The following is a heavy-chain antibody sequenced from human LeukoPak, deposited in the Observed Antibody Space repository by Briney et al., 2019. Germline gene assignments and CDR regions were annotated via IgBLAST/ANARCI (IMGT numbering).Heavy chain of an antibody. Sequence: PGGSLRLSCAASGFTFSSYWMSWIRQAAGKGLEWVSVIYGSSRTYYADPVKGRFTISRDNSKNTVYLQMDSLRAEDTAVYYCARDRADGYNYGDYFDNWGQGTLVTVSS. D-gene: IGHD5-18*01. CDR2: IYGSSRT. CDR3: ARDRADGYNYGDYFDN. V-gene: IGHV3-66*01. CDR1: GFTFSSYW. J-gene: IGHJ4*02.